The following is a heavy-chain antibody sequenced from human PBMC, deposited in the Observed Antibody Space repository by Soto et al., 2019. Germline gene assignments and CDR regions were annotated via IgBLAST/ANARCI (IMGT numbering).Heavy chain of an antibody. CDR3: ARDVPTGAAGSDQH. CDR1: GGTFGSYA. J-gene: IGHJ1*01. D-gene: IGHD6-13*01. V-gene: IGHV1-69*11. CDR2: IIPMLGTA. Sequence: QVQLVQSGAEVKKPGSSVKVSCKASGGTFGSYAISWVRQAPGQGLEWMGGIIPMLGTANYAQKFQGRVTITADEYTSTAYMERSSLRSEDTAVYYCARDVPTGAAGSDQHWGQGTLVTVSS.